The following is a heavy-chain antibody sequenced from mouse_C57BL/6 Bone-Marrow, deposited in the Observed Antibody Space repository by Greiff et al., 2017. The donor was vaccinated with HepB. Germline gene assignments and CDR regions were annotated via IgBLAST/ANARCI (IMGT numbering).Heavy chain of an antibody. D-gene: IGHD1-1*01. CDR1: GYSITSDY. CDR2: ISYSGST. CDR3: ASTNYGSSPSYWYFDV. Sequence: EVQLVESGPGLAKPSQTLSLTCSVTGYSITSDYWNWIRKFPGNKLEYMGYISYSGSTYYNPSHKSQNSITRDTSKYQYYLQLNSVTTEDTATYYCASTNYGSSPSYWYFDVWGTGTTVTVSS. V-gene: IGHV3-8*01. J-gene: IGHJ1*03.